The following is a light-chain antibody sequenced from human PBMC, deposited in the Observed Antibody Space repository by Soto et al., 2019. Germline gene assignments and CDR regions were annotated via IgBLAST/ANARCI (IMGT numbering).Light chain of an antibody. CDR2: LNSDGSH. J-gene: IGLJ1*01. CDR3: QTWGTGIRV. CDR1: SGHSSYA. Sequence: QPVLTQSPSASASLGASGKLTCTLSSGHSSYAIAWHQQQPEKGPRYLMKLNSDGSHSKGDGIPDRFSGSSSGAERYLTISSLQSEDEADYYCQTWGTGIRVLGTGTKLTVI. V-gene: IGLV4-69*01.